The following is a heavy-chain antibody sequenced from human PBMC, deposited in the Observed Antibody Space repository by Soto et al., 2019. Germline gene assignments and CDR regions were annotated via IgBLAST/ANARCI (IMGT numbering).Heavy chain of an antibody. V-gene: IGHV4-61*01. CDR1: GDSVSSDNFY. CDR3: SRALYPSWTYVDC. J-gene: IGHJ4*02. D-gene: IGHD2-2*01. CDR2: ISYSGST. Sequence: QVQLQESGRRLVKPSETVSLTCTVSGDSVSSDNFYWSWIRQPPGQGLEWIGYISYSGSTNYNPSLESRGSIGRDTSKNQFSLNLNSVTAAYTAVYYCSRALYPSWTYVDCGGQGTLVTVSS.